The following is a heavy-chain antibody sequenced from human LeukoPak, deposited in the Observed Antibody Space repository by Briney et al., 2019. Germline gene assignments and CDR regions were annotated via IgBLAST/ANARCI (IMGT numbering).Heavy chain of an antibody. CDR2: IYHSGST. Sequence: NPSETLSLTCTVSGGSISSGGYYWSWIRQPPGKGLEWIGYIYHSGSTYYNPSLKSRVTISVDRSKNQFSLKLSSVTAADTAVYYCARVRTYCSSTSCSLNWFDPWGQGTLVTVSS. CDR1: GGSISSGGYY. D-gene: IGHD2-2*01. V-gene: IGHV4-30-2*01. CDR3: ARVRTYCSSTSCSLNWFDP. J-gene: IGHJ5*02.